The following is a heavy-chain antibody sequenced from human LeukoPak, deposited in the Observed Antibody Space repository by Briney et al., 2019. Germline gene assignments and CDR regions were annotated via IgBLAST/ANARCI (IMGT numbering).Heavy chain of an antibody. CDR3: ARDYSSGWYDY. D-gene: IGHD6-19*01. Sequence: PSETLSLTCTVSGGSIGSYYWSWIRQPPGKGLEWIGYIYYSGSTNYNPSLKSRVTISVDTSKNQFSLKLSSVTAADTAVYYCARDYSSGWYDYWGQGTLVTVSS. CDR2: IYYSGST. J-gene: IGHJ4*02. CDR1: GGSIGSYY. V-gene: IGHV4-59*01.